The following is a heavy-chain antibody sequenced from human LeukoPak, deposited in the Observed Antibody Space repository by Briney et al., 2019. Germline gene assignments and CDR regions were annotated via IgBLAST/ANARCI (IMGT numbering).Heavy chain of an antibody. J-gene: IGHJ4*02. CDR3: ARSTSLHLWKRVDY. CDR1: GGSFSGYF. D-gene: IGHD3-16*02. V-gene: IGHV4-34*01. CDR2: INHSGST. Sequence: SETLSLTRVVYGGSFSGYFWSWIRQPPGKGLEWNGEINHSGSTKYNPSLKSRVTISVDMSKNQFSLKLSSVTAADTAVYYCARSTSLHLWKRVDYRGQGTLVTVSS.